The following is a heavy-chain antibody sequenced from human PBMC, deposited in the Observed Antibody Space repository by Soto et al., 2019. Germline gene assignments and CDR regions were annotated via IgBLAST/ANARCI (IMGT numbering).Heavy chain of an antibody. J-gene: IGHJ4*02. CDR2: IYYSGST. CDR1: APSIGRVS. D-gene: IGHD3-22*01. CDR3: ASYDSSGNFDY. Sequence: PQTRSLTCTLSAPSIGRVSWGCIRQPPGKELECIVYIYYSGSTTYNPSLKCRVTISVDTSKNQFSLKLTSVTAADTAVYYCASYDSSGNFDYWGQGTLVTVS. V-gene: IGHV4-59*01.